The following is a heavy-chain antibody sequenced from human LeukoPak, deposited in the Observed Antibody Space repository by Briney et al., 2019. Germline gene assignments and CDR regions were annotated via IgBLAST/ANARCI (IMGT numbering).Heavy chain of an antibody. CDR1: GGSISSGGYY. Sequence: PSQTLSLTCTVSGGSISSGGYYWSWIRQHPGKGLEWIGYIYYSGSTYYNPSLKSRVTISVDTSKNQFSLKLSSVTAADTAVYYCARLHSGGKGAYNWLDPWGQGTLVTVSS. CDR3: ARLHSGGKGAYNWLDP. J-gene: IGHJ5*02. CDR2: IYYSGST. V-gene: IGHV4-31*03. D-gene: IGHD2-8*02.